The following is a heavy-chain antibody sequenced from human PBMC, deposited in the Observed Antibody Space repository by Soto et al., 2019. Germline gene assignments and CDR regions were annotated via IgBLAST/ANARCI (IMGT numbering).Heavy chain of an antibody. V-gene: IGHV4-31*03. CDR3: ARDRQRITGTTYYYYMDV. CDR1: GGSISSGGYY. CDR2: IYYSGST. J-gene: IGHJ6*03. Sequence: SETLSLTCTVSGGSISSGGYYWSWIRQHPGKGLEWIGYIYYSGSTYYNPSLKSRVTISVDTSKNQFSLKLSSVTAADTAVYYCARDRQRITGTTYYYYMDVWGKGTTVTVSS. D-gene: IGHD1-7*01.